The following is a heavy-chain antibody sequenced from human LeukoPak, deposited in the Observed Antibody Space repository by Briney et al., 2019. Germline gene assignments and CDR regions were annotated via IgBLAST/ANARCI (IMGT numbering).Heavy chain of an antibody. J-gene: IGHJ4*02. CDR1: GYSFTNYW. V-gene: IGHV5-10-1*01. Sequence: GESLKISCKGSGYSFTNYWISWVRQIPGQGLEWMGRIDPSDSYTNYSPSFQGHVTISADKSISTAYLQWSSLKASDTAMYYCARLEQHLVSVYWGQGTLVTVSS. D-gene: IGHD6-13*01. CDR3: ARLEQHLVSVY. CDR2: IDPSDSYT.